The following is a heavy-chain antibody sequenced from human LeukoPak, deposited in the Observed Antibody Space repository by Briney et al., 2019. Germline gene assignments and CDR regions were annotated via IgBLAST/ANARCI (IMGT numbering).Heavy chain of an antibody. CDR3: ARERRDGYNYDY. CDR1: GGSVSSGSYY. Sequence: PSETLSLTCTVSGGSVSSGSYYWSWIRHPPGKGLEWIGYIYYSGSTNYNPSLKSRVTISVDTSKNQFSLKLSSVTAADTAVYYCARERRDGYNYDYWGQGTLVTVSS. J-gene: IGHJ4*02. V-gene: IGHV4-61*01. CDR2: IYYSGST. D-gene: IGHD5-24*01.